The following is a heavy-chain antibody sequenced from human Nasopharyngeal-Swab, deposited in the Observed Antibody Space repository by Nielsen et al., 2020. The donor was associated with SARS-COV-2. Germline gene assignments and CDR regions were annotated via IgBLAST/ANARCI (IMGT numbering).Heavy chain of an antibody. Sequence: GRQAPGKGREWGSSISSSSSYIYYADSVKGRFTISRDNAKNSLYLQMNSLRAEDTAVYYCARDLGYSSGWAGGGDGFDIWGQGTMVTVSS. V-gene: IGHV3-21*01. D-gene: IGHD6-19*01. CDR3: ARDLGYSSGWAGGGDGFDI. CDR2: ISSSSSYI. J-gene: IGHJ3*02.